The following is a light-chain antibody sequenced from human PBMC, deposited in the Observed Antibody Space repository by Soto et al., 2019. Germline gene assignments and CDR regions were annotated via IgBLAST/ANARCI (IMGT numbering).Light chain of an antibody. J-gene: IGKJ1*01. Sequence: IQVTQSPSSLSVSLEDRVTITCRASQGIRNDLGWYQQKPGKAPKLLIYAASSLQSGVPSRFSGSGSGTDFTLTISSLQPEDFATYYCLQDYNYPRTFGQGAKADIK. CDR3: LQDYNYPRT. V-gene: IGKV1-6*01. CDR1: QGIRND. CDR2: AAS.